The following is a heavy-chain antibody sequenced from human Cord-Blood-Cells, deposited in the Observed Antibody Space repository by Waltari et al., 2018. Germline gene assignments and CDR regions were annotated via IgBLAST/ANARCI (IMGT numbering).Heavy chain of an antibody. Sequence: EVQLVESGGGLVKPGGSLRLSCAASGFTFINACLSWVRQSPGRGLEWVGRIKSKTDGGTTDYAAPVKGRFTISRDDSKNTLYLQMNSLKTEDTAVYYCTTGSLESPHYYYMDVWGKGTTVTVSS. J-gene: IGHJ6*03. CDR3: TTGSLESPHYYYMDV. V-gene: IGHV3-15*01. CDR1: GFTFINAC. CDR2: IKSKTDGGTT.